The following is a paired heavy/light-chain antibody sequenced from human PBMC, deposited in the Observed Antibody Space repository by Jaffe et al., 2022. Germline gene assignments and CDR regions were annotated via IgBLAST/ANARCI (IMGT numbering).Heavy chain of an antibody. CDR3: ASSDRGYSGYDDFAGSNFDY. V-gene: IGHV4-61*02. J-gene: IGHJ4*02. D-gene: IGHD5-12*01. CDR1: GGSISSGSYY. Sequence: QVQLQESGPGLVKPSQTLSLTCTVSGGSISSGSYYWSWIRQPAGKGLEWIGRIYTSGSTNYNPSLKSRVTISVDTSKNQFSLKLSSVTAADTAVYYCASSDRGYSGYDDFAGSNFDYWGQGTLVTVSS. CDR2: IYTSGST.
Light chain of an antibody. CDR3: SSYAGSNNLMV. J-gene: IGLJ2*01. CDR1: SSDVGGYNY. V-gene: IGLV2-8*01. Sequence: QSALTQPPSASGSPGQSVTISCTGTSSDVGGYNYVSWYQQHPGKAPKLMIYEVSKRPSGVPDRFSGSKSGNTASLTVSGLQAEDEADYYCSSYAGSNNLMVFGGGTKLTVL. CDR2: EVS.